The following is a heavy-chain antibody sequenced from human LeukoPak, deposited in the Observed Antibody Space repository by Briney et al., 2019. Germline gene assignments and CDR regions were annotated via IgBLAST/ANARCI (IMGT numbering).Heavy chain of an antibody. Sequence: GASVKVSCKASGGTFSSYAISWVRQAPGQGLEWMGGIIPIFGTANYAQKFQGRVTITADESTSTAYMELSSLRSDDTAVYYCARDPGSQRVNRLARRGDYWGQGTLVTVSS. D-gene: IGHD1-14*01. CDR2: IIPIFGTA. J-gene: IGHJ4*02. CDR3: ARDPGSQRVNRLARRGDY. CDR1: GGTFSSYA. V-gene: IGHV1-69*13.